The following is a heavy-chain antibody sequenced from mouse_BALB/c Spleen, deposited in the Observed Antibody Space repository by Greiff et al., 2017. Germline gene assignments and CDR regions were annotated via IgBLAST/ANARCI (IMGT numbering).Heavy chain of an antibody. D-gene: IGHD1-1*01. CDR2: ISRGGST. Sequence: VQLKESGGGLVKPGGSLKLSCAASGFTFSSYAMSWVRQTPEKRLEWVASISRGGSTYYPDSVNGRFTISRDNARNIQYLQMSRLRSEDTAMYYCARDCYYAYYAMDYWGQGTSVTVSS. CDR3: ARDCYYAYYAMDY. V-gene: IGHV5-6-5*01. CDR1: GFTFSSYA. J-gene: IGHJ4*01.